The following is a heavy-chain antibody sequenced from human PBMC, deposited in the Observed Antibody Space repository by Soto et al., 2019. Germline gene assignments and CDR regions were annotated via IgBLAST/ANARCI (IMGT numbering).Heavy chain of an antibody. CDR3: ARELVYRFNNSCTVF. CDR2: ISPYNGNT. V-gene: IGHV1-18*01. D-gene: IGHD2-8*02. Sequence: ASVKVSCKASGYSFKSYGISWVRQAPGQGLEWMGWISPYNGNTNYAQKFQGRVTMTTDASTSTAYMELRSLRSDDTAVYYCARELVYRFNNSCTVFWGQGTTVTVSS. J-gene: IGHJ6*02. CDR1: GYSFKSYG.